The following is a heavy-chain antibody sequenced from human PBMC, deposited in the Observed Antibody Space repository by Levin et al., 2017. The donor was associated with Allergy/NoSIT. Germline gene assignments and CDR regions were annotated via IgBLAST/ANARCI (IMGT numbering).Heavy chain of an antibody. V-gene: IGHV1-2*02. CDR3: ARYSSSSPMDL. CDR2: INPNSGDT. D-gene: IGHD6-6*01. J-gene: IGHJ2*01. CDR1: GYTFTGYY. Sequence: ASVKVSCKTSGYTFTGYYMHWVRQAPGQGLEWMGWINPNSGDTNYAQKFQGRVTMTRDTSISTAYMELSRLTSDDTAMYYCARYSSSSPMDLWGRGTLVIVSS.